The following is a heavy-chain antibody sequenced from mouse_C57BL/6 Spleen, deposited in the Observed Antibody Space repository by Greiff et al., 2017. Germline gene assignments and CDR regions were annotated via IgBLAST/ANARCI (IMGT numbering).Heavy chain of an antibody. J-gene: IGHJ2*01. Sequence: EVQLQQSGPELVKPGASVKISCKASGYTFTDYYMNWVKQSHGKSLEWIGDINPNNGGTSYNQKFKGKATLTVDKSSSTAYMELRSLTSEDSAVYYCAKGPDGYYPFDYWGQGTTLTVSS. V-gene: IGHV1-26*01. D-gene: IGHD2-3*01. CDR1: GYTFTDYY. CDR2: INPNNGGT. CDR3: AKGPDGYYPFDY.